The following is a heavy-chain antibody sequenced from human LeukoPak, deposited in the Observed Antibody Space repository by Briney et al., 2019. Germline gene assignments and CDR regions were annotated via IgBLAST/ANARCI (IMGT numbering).Heavy chain of an antibody. Sequence: GGSLSLSCALSRLTLSIYCVKCVRHSREEGLEWVSSLCSSSSYIFYGDSVKGRFTISRDNAKNSLYLQMNSLRAEDTAVYYCAIDSVRVGYGSGSLPFYWGQGTLVTVSS. CDR1: RLTLSIYC. V-gene: IGHV3-21*01. J-gene: IGHJ4*02. D-gene: IGHD3-10*01. CDR3: AIDSVRVGYGSGSLPFY. CDR2: LCSSSSYI.